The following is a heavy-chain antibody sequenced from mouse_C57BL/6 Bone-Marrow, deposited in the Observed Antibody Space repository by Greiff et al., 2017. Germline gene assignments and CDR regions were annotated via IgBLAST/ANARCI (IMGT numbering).Heavy chain of an antibody. CDR3: ARDPSRITMGAYYAMDY. J-gene: IGHJ4*01. CDR2: ISDGGSYT. D-gene: IGHD2-4*01. CDR1: GFTFSSYA. V-gene: IGHV5-4*01. Sequence: EVKLVESGGGLVKPGGSLKLSCAASGFTFSSYAMSWVRQTPEKRLEWVATISDGGSYTYYPDNVKGRFTISRDNAKNNLYLQMGHLKSEDTAMYYCARDPSRITMGAYYAMDYWGQGTSVTVSS.